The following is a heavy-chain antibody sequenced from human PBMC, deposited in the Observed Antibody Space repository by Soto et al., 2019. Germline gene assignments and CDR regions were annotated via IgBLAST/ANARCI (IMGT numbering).Heavy chain of an antibody. J-gene: IGHJ5*02. CDR3: ARVASTKYDFWSGNYTNWFDP. Sequence: QVQLVQSGPEVKKPGSSVKVSCKASGSTFSNYAFSWVRQAPGQGLEWMGGIILIFGTTNYAQKFQDRVTMTADESTSTGYMELSSRRSEDTAVYYCARVASTKYDFWSGNYTNWFDPWGQGTLVTVSS. D-gene: IGHD3-3*01. CDR2: IILIFGTT. V-gene: IGHV1-69*12. CDR1: GSTFSNYA.